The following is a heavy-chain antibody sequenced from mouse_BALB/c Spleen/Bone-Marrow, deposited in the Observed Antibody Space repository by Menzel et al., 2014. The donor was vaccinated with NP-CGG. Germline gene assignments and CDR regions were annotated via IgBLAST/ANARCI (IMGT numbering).Heavy chain of an antibody. D-gene: IGHD2-4*01. CDR1: GFTFNSYG. V-gene: IGHV5-9-2*01. Sequence: EVRLMESGGGLVKSGGSLKLSCAASGFTFNSYGMSWVRQTPEKRLEWVATISGGGSYTFYPDSVKGQFTISRDNAKNNLYLQLSSLRSEDTALYYCARHAYYDQTEVSFVYWGQGTLVTVSA. J-gene: IGHJ3*01. CDR2: ISGGGSYT. CDR3: ARHAYYDQTEVSFVY.